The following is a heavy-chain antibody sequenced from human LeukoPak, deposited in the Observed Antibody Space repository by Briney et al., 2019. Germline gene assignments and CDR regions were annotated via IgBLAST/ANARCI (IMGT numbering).Heavy chain of an antibody. D-gene: IGHD1-26*01. V-gene: IGHV3-43*02. CDR2: IDKDGRKT. CDR3: ATWAFYHSLDV. CDR1: GFTLGAFA. Sequence: GGSLRLSCAASGFTLGAFAMHWVRQAPGKGLEWVSLIDKDGRKTYYADSVKGRFTISRDNSKNSLYLQMTSLRTEDTALYYCATWAFYHSLDVWGQGTTVTVSS. J-gene: IGHJ6*02.